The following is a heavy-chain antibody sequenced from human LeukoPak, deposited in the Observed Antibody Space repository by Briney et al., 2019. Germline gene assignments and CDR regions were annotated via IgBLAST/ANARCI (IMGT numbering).Heavy chain of an antibody. Sequence: SETLSLTCTVSGGSISSYYWSWIRQPAXKXLEWIGRIYTSGSTNYNPSLKSRVTMSVDTSKNQFSLKLSSVTAADTAVYYCARKSCSGGSCPHDYWGQGTLVTVSS. CDR2: IYTSGST. CDR3: ARKSCSGGSCPHDY. D-gene: IGHD2-15*01. V-gene: IGHV4-4*07. CDR1: GGSISSYY. J-gene: IGHJ4*02.